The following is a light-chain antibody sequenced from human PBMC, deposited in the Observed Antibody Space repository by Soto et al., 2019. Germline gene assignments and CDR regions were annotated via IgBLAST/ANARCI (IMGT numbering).Light chain of an antibody. Sequence: DIQMTQSPSTLSASVGDRVTITCRASQSISSWLAWYQQKPGKAPNLLIYKASSLESGVPSRFSGSGSGTEFTLTLSSLQPDDFATYYCQQHNSFPLTFGGGTKVEIK. CDR3: QQHNSFPLT. CDR1: QSISSW. V-gene: IGKV1-5*03. CDR2: KAS. J-gene: IGKJ4*01.